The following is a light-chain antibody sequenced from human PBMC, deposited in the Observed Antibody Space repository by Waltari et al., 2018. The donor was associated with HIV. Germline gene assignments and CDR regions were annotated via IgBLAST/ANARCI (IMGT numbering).Light chain of an antibody. Sequence: DIQLTPSPFSLSASVGDRVTLTCQASPDISSYLNWYQQKPGKAPKLLLFYASELETGVPSRFSGSGSGAHFTFTISSLQPADIATYYCQQYDNVPVTFGPGTKVEIK. V-gene: IGKV1-33*01. CDR3: QQYDNVPVT. CDR1: PDISSY. J-gene: IGKJ3*01. CDR2: YAS.